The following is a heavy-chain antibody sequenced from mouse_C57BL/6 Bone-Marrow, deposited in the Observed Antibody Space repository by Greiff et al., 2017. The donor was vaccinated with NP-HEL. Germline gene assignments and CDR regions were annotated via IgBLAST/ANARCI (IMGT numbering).Heavy chain of an antibody. CDR1: GFTFSSYA. J-gene: IGHJ2*01. V-gene: IGHV5-4*01. Sequence: EVKLVESGGGLVKPGGSLKLSCAASGFTFSSYAMSWVRQTPEKRLAWVATISDGGSYTYYPDNVKGRFTISRENAKNNLYLQMSHLKSEDTAMYYCAREGATVVATGEYYFDYWGQGTTLTVSS. D-gene: IGHD1-1*01. CDR3: AREGATVVATGEYYFDY. CDR2: ISDGGSYT.